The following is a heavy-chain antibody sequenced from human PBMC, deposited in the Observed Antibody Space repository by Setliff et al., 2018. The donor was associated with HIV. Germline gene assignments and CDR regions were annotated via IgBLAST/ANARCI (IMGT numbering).Heavy chain of an antibody. CDR1: GFIFSTSW. CDR2: VKPDGSGI. J-gene: IGHJ3*02. CDR3: ARGHVGAFDI. Sequence: ALRLSCAASGFIFSTSWMSWVRQAPGKGPEWVANVKPDGSGIYYVDSVKGRFTIPRDNAKNSLYLDMNSLRAEDTAVYYCARGHVGAFDIWGQGTMVTVSS. V-gene: IGHV3-7*01.